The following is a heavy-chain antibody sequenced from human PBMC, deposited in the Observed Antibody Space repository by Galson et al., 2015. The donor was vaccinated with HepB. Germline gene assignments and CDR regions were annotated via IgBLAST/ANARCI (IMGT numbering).Heavy chain of an antibody. V-gene: IGHV1-2*04. CDR2: INPNSGGT. CDR3: ARDGYCSGGSCYSSARYYYYGMDV. Sequence: SVKVSCKASGYTFTGYYMHWVRQAPGQGLEWMGWINPNSGGTSYAQKFQGWVTMTRDTSISTAYMELSRLRSDDTAVYYCARDGYCSGGSCYSSARYYYYGMDVWGQGTTVTVSS. D-gene: IGHD2-15*01. CDR1: GYTFTGYY. J-gene: IGHJ6*02.